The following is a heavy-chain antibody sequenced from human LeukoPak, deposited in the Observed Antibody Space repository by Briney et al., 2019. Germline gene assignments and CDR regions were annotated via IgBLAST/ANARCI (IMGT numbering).Heavy chain of an antibody. V-gene: IGHV1-18*01. CDR3: ARTDRWSIAARPQTD. D-gene: IGHD6-6*01. J-gene: IGHJ4*02. Sequence: ASVKVSCKASGYTFTSYGISWVRQAPGQGLEWMGWISAYNGNTDYAQKLQGRVTMTTDTSTSTAYMELRSLRSDDTAVYYCARTDRWSIAARPQTDWGQGTLVTVSS. CDR2: ISAYNGNT. CDR1: GYTFTSYG.